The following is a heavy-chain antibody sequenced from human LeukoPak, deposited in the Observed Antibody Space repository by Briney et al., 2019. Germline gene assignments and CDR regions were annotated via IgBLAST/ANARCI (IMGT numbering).Heavy chain of an antibody. CDR3: AAEDNGQWLVHGT. CDR1: GFTFTSSA. V-gene: IGHV1-58*02. J-gene: IGHJ4*02. Sequence: GASVKVSCKASGFTFTSSAMQWVRQARGQRLEWIGWIVVGSGNTNYAQKFQERVTITRDMSTSTAYMELRSLRSEDTAVYYCAAEDNGQWLVHGTWGQGTLVTVSS. CDR2: IVVGSGNT. D-gene: IGHD6-19*01.